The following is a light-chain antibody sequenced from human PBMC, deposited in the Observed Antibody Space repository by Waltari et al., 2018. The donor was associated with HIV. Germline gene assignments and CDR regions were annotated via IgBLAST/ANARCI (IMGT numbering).Light chain of an antibody. Sequence: QSALTQPPSASGSPGQSVTISCTGTSSDVGGYNYVHWYQQHPGKAPKLMIYEVNKRPSGVPDRFSGSKSGNTASLTVAGLQAEDEADYYCSSYAGSNNRVFGGGTKLTVL. J-gene: IGLJ2*01. CDR1: SSDVGGYNY. CDR3: SSYAGSNNRV. CDR2: EVN. V-gene: IGLV2-8*01.